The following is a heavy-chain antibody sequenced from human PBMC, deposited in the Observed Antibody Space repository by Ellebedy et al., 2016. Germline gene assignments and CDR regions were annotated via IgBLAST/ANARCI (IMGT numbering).Heavy chain of an antibody. J-gene: IGHJ4*02. CDR1: GYTFTSYY. V-gene: IGHV1-46*01. Sequence: ASVKVSXXASGYTFTSYYMHWVRQAPGQGLEWMGIINPSGGSTSYAQKFQGRVTMTRDTSTSTVYMELSSLRSEDTAVYYCARVGGSYNFDYWGQGTLVTVSS. D-gene: IGHD1-26*01. CDR3: ARVGGSYNFDY. CDR2: INPSGGST.